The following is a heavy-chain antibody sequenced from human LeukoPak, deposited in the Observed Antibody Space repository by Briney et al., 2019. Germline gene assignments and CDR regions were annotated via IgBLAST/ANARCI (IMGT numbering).Heavy chain of an antibody. CDR2: ISGYNGNT. J-gene: IGHJ5*02. Sequence: GASVKVSCKASGYNFTAYGLSWVRQAPGQGLEWMGWISGYNGNTNYPQKFQGRVTMTTDTSTNTAYMELRSLTSDGTAVYYCARPGCSGGDCYSSADHWGQGTLVTVSS. CDR3: ARPGCSGGDCYSSADH. D-gene: IGHD2-15*01. V-gene: IGHV1-18*01. CDR1: GYNFTAYG.